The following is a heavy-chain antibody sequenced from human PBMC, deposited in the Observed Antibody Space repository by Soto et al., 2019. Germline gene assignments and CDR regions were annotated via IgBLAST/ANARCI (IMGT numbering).Heavy chain of an antibody. CDR3: AREASQQLGSIDY. V-gene: IGHV4-59*01. CDR2: VHYSGST. J-gene: IGHJ4*02. D-gene: IGHD6-13*01. CDR1: GTSISYSY. Sequence: ETLSLTCSVSGTSISYSYWIWLRQPPGTGLEWIGFVHYSGSTSYNPSLKSRVNISIDTSKNQFSLKLGSVAAAYTAVYFCAREASQQLGSIDYWGQGTLVTVSS.